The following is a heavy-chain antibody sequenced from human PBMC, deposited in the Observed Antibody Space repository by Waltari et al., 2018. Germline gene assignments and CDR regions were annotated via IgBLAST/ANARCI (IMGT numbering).Heavy chain of an antibody. CDR3: VGRARPGWYFDL. Sequence: EVQLVESGGGLVQPGGSQRLSCAASGFTFSSYWISWVRQAPGKGLEWVANIKQDGSEKYYVDSVKGRFTISRDNAKNSLYLQMNSLRAEDTAVYYCVGRARPGWYFDLWGRGTLVTVSS. J-gene: IGHJ2*01. CDR1: GFTFSSYW. CDR2: IKQDGSEK. V-gene: IGHV3-7*01. D-gene: IGHD6-6*01.